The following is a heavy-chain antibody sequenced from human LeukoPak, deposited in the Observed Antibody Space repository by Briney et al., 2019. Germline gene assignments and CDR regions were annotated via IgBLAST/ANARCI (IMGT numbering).Heavy chain of an antibody. J-gene: IGHJ6*02. CDR2: IWYDGSNK. CDR1: GFTFSSYG. V-gene: IGHV3-33*01. Sequence: GGSLRLSCAASGFTFSSYGMHWVRQAPGKGLEWLAAIWYDGSNKYYADSVKGRFTISRDNSKNTLYLQMNSLRAEDTAVYYCARGASWYRTYYYYGMDVWGQGTTVTVSS. CDR3: ARGASWYRTYYYYGMDV. D-gene: IGHD6-13*01.